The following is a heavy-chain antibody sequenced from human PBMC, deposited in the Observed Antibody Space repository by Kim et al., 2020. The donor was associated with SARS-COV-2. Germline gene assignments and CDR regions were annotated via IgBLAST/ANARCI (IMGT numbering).Heavy chain of an antibody. D-gene: IGHD3-10*01. CDR1: GHTITGYY. J-gene: IGHJ6*03. V-gene: IGHV1-2*02. CDR2: INPNSGDT. Sequence: ASVKVSCKASGHTITGYYMHWVRQAPGQGLEWMGWINPNSGDTNYAQKFQGRVTMTRDTSISTAYMDLSRLRSDDTAVYYCARIGSGWRYYYYYMVVWGKGPTVTVSS. CDR3: ARIGSGWRYYYYYMVV.